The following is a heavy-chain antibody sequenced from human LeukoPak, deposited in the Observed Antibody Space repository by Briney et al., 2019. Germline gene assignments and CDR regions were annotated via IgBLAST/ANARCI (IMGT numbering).Heavy chain of an antibody. CDR3: AKKGWRSQDAFDI. CDR2: ISGSGGST. CDR1: GFSGSNSY. V-gene: IGHV3-23*01. J-gene: IGHJ3*02. D-gene: IGHD2-15*01. Sequence: GGSLRLSCAASGFSGSNSYMSWVRQAPGKGLEWVSAISGSGGSTYYADSVKGRFTISRDNSKNTLYLQMTSLRAEDTAVYYCAKKGWRSQDAFDIWGQGTMVTVSS.